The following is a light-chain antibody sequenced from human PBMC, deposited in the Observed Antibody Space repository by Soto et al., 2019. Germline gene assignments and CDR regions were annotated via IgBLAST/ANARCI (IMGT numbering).Light chain of an antibody. CDR1: QSVSSY. CDR3: QQRSNWRTWT. Sequence: ELVLTQSPATLSLSPGERATLSCRASQSVSSYLAWYQQKPGQAPRLLIYDASNRATGIPARFSGSGSGTDFTLTISSLEPEDFAVYYCQQRSNWRTWTFGQGAKVDIK. J-gene: IGKJ1*01. V-gene: IGKV3-11*01. CDR2: DAS.